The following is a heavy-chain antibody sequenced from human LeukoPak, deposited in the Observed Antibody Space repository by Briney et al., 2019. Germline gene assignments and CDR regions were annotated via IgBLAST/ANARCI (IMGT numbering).Heavy chain of an antibody. D-gene: IGHD2-2*01. V-gene: IGHV1-18*01. CDR2: ISTYNGNT. J-gene: IGHJ4*02. CDR1: GYTFTSYD. Sequence: ASVKVSCKASGYTFTSYDISWVRQAPGQGLEWMGWISTYNGNTNYAQRLQGRVTMTTDTSTSTAYMEARSLTSDDTAAYYCARGSSSTSGFHYWGQGTLVTVSS. CDR3: ARGSSSTSGFHY.